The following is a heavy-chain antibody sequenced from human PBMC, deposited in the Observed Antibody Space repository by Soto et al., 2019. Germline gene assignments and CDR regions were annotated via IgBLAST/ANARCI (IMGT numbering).Heavy chain of an antibody. CDR3: ARAVALPGLFYFDF. D-gene: IGHD2-21*01. Sequence: QVQLQESGPRLVRPSETLSLTCAVSGGSISSTHSWSWVRQPPGKGLEWIAEIYHSGSTNYNPSLTCRATISVDKSKNEFSPKLNSVTAADTAVYFCARAVALPGLFYFDFWGQGTLVTVSS. CDR2: IYHSGST. J-gene: IGHJ4*02. V-gene: IGHV4-4*02. CDR1: GGSISSTHS.